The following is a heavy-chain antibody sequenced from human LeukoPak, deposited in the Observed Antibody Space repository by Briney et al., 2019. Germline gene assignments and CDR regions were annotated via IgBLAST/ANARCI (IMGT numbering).Heavy chain of an antibody. J-gene: IGHJ4*02. CDR2: ISYDGSNK. D-gene: IGHD2-2*01. V-gene: IGHV3-30*03. CDR3: ARDGCSSTSCLKPFDY. Sequence: GGSLRLSCAASGFTFSSYGMHWVRQAPGKGLEWVAVISYDGSNKYYADSVKGRFTISRDNSKNTLYLQMNSLRAEDTAVYYCARDGCSSTSCLKPFDYWGQGTLVTVSS. CDR1: GFTFSSYG.